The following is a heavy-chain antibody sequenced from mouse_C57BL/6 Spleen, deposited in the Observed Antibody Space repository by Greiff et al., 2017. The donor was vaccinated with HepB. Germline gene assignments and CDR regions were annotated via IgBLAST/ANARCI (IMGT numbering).Heavy chain of an antibody. J-gene: IGHJ1*03. CDR1: GFTFSNYW. V-gene: IGHV6-3*01. CDR3: TGQNFNWDWYFDV. CDR2: IRLKSDNYAT. D-gene: IGHD4-1*01. Sequence: EVKVEESGGGLVQPGGSMKLSCVASGFTFSNYWMNWVRQSPEKGLEWVAQIRLKSDNYATHYAESVKGRFTISRDDSKSSVYLQMNNLRAEDTGIYYCTGQNFNWDWYFDVWGTGTTVTVSS.